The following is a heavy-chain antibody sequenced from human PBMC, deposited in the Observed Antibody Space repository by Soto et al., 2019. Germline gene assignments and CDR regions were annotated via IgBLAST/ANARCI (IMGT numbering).Heavy chain of an antibody. CDR1: GFTFSSYA. Sequence: HPGGSLRLSCAASGFTFSSYAMSWVRQAPGKGLEWVSVIYSGGSTYYADSVKGRFTISRDNSKNTLYLQMNSLRAEDTAVYYCARTHYSKDYYYGMDVWGQGTTVTVSS. V-gene: IGHV3-53*01. CDR2: IYSGGST. CDR3: ARTHYSKDYYYGMDV. D-gene: IGHD4-4*01. J-gene: IGHJ6*02.